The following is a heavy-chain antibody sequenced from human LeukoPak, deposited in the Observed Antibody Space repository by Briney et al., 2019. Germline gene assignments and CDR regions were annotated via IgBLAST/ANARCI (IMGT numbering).Heavy chain of an antibody. CDR2: ISSSSSTI. J-gene: IGHJ3*02. D-gene: IGHD3-3*01. CDR3: ARSLRNALDI. CDR1: GFTFSTYS. Sequence: GGSLRLSCAASGFTFSTYSMNWVRQAPGKGLEWVSYISSSSSTIYYADSVKGRFTISRDNANNSLYLQMNSLRAEDTAVYYCARSLRNALDIWGQGTMVTVSS. V-gene: IGHV3-48*01.